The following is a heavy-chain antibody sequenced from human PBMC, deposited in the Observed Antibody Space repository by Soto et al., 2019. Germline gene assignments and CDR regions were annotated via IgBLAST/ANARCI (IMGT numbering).Heavy chain of an antibody. CDR2: IDPSDSYT. CDR1: GYSFTSYW. D-gene: IGHD6-19*01. CDR3: AITHIAVAYYYYYYGMDV. V-gene: IGHV5-10-1*01. J-gene: IGHJ6*02. Sequence: GESLKISCKGSGYSFTSYWISWVRQMPGKGLEWMGRIDPSDSYTNYSPSFQGHVTISADKSISTAYLQWSSLKASDTAMYYCAITHIAVAYYYYYYGMDVWGQGTTVTVSS.